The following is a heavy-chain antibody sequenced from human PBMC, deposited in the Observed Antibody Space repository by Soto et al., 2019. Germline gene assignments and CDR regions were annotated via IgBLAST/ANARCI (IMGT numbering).Heavy chain of an antibody. Sequence: QVQLVESGGGVVQPGRSLRLSCAASGFTFSSYGMHWVRQAPGKGLEWVAVISYDGSNKYYADSVKGRFTISRDNSKNTLYLQMNSLRAEDTAVYYCAGTDAFDIWGKGTMVTVSS. CDR1: GFTFSSYG. J-gene: IGHJ3*02. V-gene: IGHV3-30*03. CDR3: AGTDAFDI. CDR2: ISYDGSNK.